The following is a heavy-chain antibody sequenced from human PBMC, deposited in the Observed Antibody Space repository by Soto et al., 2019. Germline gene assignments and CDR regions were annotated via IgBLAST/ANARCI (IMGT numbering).Heavy chain of an antibody. V-gene: IGHV5-10-1*01. CDR3: ARIGSVGGDDY. CDR2: IDPSDSYT. CDR1: GYXFTSYW. D-gene: IGHD3-10*01. J-gene: IGHJ4*02. Sequence: EXLKISCKSSGYXFTSYWLIWVRHMPGKGLEWMGRIDPSDSYTNYSPSFQGHVTISSYKSISTAYLQWRTLKASDTAMYYCARIGSVGGDDYWGQGTLLTSPQ.